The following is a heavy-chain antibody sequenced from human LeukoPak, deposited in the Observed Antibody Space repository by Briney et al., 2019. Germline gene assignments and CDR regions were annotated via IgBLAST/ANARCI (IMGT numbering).Heavy chain of an antibody. Sequence: ASVKVSCKASGYTFTSYGISWVRQAPGQGLEWMGWISGYNGNTIYAQKFQGRVTMTTDTSTSTAYMELRSLRSDDTAVYYCARDGGSWLEYYYMDVWGKGTTVTVSS. D-gene: IGHD2-15*01. CDR2: ISGYNGNT. J-gene: IGHJ6*03. CDR3: ARDGGSWLEYYYMDV. CDR1: GYTFTSYG. V-gene: IGHV1-18*01.